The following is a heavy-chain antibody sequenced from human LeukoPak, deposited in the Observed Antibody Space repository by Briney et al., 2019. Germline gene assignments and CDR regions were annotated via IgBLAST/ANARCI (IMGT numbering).Heavy chain of an antibody. V-gene: IGHV3-23*01. CDR2: ISPSGDST. CDR3: VKGDLHDD. Sequence: PGGSLRLSCAASGFTFSSFDMTWARQAPGKGLDWVSGISPSGDSTDYVDSVRGRFIISRDNTDNTLSLQMNSLRVEDTAVYYCVKGDLHDDWGQGTLVTV. J-gene: IGHJ4*02. CDR1: GFTFSSFD.